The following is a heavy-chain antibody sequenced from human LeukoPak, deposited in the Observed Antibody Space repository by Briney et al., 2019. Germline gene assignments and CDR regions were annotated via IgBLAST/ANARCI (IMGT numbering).Heavy chain of an antibody. V-gene: IGHV1-69*13. CDR1: GGTFSSYA. CDR2: IIPIFGTA. J-gene: IGHJ5*02. Sequence: SVKVSCKXSGGTFSSYAISWVRQAPGQGLEWMGGIIPIFGTANYAQKFQGRVTITADESTSTAYMELSSLRSEDTAVYYCARASFTIFGVVIDIHWFDPWGQGTLVTVSS. CDR3: ARASFTIFGVVIDIHWFDP. D-gene: IGHD3-3*01.